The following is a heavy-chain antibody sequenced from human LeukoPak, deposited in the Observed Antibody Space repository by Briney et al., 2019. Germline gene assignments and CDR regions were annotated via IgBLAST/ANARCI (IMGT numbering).Heavy chain of an antibody. Sequence: GGSLRLSCAASGFTFSSYAMSWVRQAPGKGPEWVSAISGSGGSTYYADSVKGRFTISRDNSKNTLYLQMNSLRAEDTAVYYCAKTKARNPGFYYDSSGYYYPFDYWGQGTLVTVSS. V-gene: IGHV3-23*01. CDR3: AKTKARNPGFYYDSSGYYYPFDY. CDR2: ISGSGGST. J-gene: IGHJ4*02. D-gene: IGHD3-22*01. CDR1: GFTFSSYA.